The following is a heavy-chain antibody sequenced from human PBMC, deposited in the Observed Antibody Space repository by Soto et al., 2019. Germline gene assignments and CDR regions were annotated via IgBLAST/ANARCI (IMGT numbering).Heavy chain of an antibody. CDR1: GGSFSDYY. Sequence: SETLSLTCAVSGGSFSDYYWTWIRQSPGKGLEWIGEINHSGSTNYNPSLKSRVTISVDTSKNQFSLKLSSVTAADTAVYYCASVPPASYCSSTSCYASGYFDYWGQGTLVTVSS. CDR2: INHSGST. CDR3: ASVPPASYCSSTSCYASGYFDY. D-gene: IGHD2-2*01. V-gene: IGHV4-34*01. J-gene: IGHJ4*02.